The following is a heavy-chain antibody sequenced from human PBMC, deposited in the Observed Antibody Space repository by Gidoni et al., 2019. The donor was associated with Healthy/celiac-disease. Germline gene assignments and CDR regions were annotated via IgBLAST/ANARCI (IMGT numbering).Heavy chain of an antibody. J-gene: IGHJ4*02. CDR1: GFTFSSYG. V-gene: IGHV3-33*01. D-gene: IGHD3-3*01. CDR3: ARDDPKTTIFGVVIIPRSPDGIDY. CDR2: IWYDGSNK. Sequence: QVQLVESGGGVVQPGRSLRLSCAASGFTFSSYGMHWVRQAPGKGLEWVAVIWYDGSNKYYADSVKGRFTISRDNSKNTLYLQMNSLRAEDTAVYYCARDDPKTTIFGVVIIPRSPDGIDYWGQGTLVTVSS.